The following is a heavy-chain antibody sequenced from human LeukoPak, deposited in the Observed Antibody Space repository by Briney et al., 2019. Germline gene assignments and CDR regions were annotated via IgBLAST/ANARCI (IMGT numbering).Heavy chain of an antibody. CDR1: GFTFSSYS. D-gene: IGHD6-19*01. J-gene: IGHJ6*04. CDR2: ISSSSSYI. V-gene: IGHV3-21*01. Sequence: GGSLRLSCAASGFTFSSYSMNWVRQAPGKGLEWVSSISSSSSYIYYADSVKGRFTISRDNAKNPLYLQMNSLRAEDTAVYYCARDSSGWYASLQPSWTDVWGKGTTVTVSS. CDR3: ARDSSGWYASLQPSWTDV.